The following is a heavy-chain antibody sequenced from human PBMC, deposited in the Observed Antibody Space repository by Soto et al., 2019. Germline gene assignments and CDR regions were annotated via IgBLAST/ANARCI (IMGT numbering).Heavy chain of an antibody. D-gene: IGHD3-9*01. CDR2: IYYSGST. Sequence: PSETLSLTCTVSGGSISSSSYYWGWIRQPPGKGLEWIGSIYYSGSTYYNPSLKSRVTISVDTSKNQFSLKLSSVTAADTAVYYCARLGYDILTGYYTPTNWFDPWGQGTLVTVSS. CDR3: ARLGYDILTGYYTPTNWFDP. J-gene: IGHJ5*02. V-gene: IGHV4-39*01. CDR1: GGSISSSSYY.